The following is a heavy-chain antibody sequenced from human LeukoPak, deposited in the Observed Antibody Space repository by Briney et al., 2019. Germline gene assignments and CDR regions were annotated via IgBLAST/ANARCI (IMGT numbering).Heavy chain of an antibody. J-gene: IGHJ3*02. Sequence: GGSLRLSCAASGFTFSSYAMSWVRQAPGKGLEWVSAISGSGGSTYYADSVKGGFTISRDNSKNTLYLQMNSLRAEDTAVYYCAAYRIQLWFTLDAFDIWGQGTMVTVSS. D-gene: IGHD5-18*01. CDR2: ISGSGGST. CDR1: GFTFSSYA. CDR3: AAYRIQLWFTLDAFDI. V-gene: IGHV3-23*01.